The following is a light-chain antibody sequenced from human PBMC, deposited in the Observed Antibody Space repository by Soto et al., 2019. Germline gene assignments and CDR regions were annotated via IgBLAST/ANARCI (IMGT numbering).Light chain of an antibody. CDR3: QQYGSAPWT. J-gene: IGKJ1*01. V-gene: IGKV3-20*01. Sequence: EIVLTXSPGTLSXSXGERATLSCRASQSVSSSYLAWYQQKPGQAPRLLIYGASSRATGIPDRFSGSGSGTDLTLTISRLEPEDFAVYYCQQYGSAPWTFGQGTKVEIK. CDR1: QSVSSSY. CDR2: GAS.